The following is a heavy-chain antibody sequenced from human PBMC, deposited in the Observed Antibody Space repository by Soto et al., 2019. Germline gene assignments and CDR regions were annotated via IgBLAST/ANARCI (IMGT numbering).Heavy chain of an antibody. CDR2: TSSDGTNK. CDR1: GFTFSNYA. J-gene: IGHJ4*02. D-gene: IGHD4-4*01. CDR3: AKDEGDNSNYYYFDF. Sequence: GGSLRLSCAASGFTFSNYAMHWVRQAPGKGLEWVALTSSDGTNKFYTDSVKGRFTISRDNSKNTLYLLVSRLRPEDTATYYCAKDEGDNSNYYYFDFWGQGTRVTVSS. V-gene: IGHV3-30*18.